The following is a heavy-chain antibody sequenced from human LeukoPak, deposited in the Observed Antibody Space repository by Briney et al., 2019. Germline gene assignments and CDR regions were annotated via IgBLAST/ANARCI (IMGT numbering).Heavy chain of an antibody. D-gene: IGHD2-21*02. J-gene: IGHJ6*02. V-gene: IGHV4-34*01. Sequence: SETLSLTCAVYGGSFSGYYWTCIRQSPGKGLEWIGEINHSGSTNYNPSLKSRVSISIDTSKNHLSLKLSSVTAADTAVYYCARGRVSVTGYYFAMDVWGQGTTVTVSS. CDR1: GGSFSGYY. CDR2: INHSGST. CDR3: ARGRVSVTGYYFAMDV.